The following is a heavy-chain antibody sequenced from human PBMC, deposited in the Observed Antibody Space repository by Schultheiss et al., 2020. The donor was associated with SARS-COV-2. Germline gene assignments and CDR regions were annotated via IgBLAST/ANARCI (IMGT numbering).Heavy chain of an antibody. CDR1: GFTFGDYA. CDR2: IRSKAYGGTT. CDR3: TRDRQDIVVVPAAIDYYYGMNV. V-gene: IGHV3-49*04. D-gene: IGHD2-2*01. Sequence: GGSLRFSCTASGFTFGDYAMSWVRQAQGKGLEWVGFIRSKAYGGTTEYAASVKGRFTISRDDSKSIAYLQMNSLKTEDTAVYYCTRDRQDIVVVPAAIDYYYGMNVCGQGTTVTVAS. J-gene: IGHJ6*02.